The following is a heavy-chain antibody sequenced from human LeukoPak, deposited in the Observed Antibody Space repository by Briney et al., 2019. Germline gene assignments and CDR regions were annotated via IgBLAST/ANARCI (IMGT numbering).Heavy chain of an antibody. D-gene: IGHD2-15*01. Sequence: SETLSLTCTVSGGSISSSSYYWGWIRQPPGKGLEWIGSIYYSGSTYYNPSLKSRVTISVDTSKNQFSLKLSSVTAADTAVYYCAGGDIVVVVALGAFDIWGQGTMVTVPS. CDR1: GGSISSSSYY. J-gene: IGHJ3*02. CDR2: IYYSGST. V-gene: IGHV4-39*07. CDR3: AGGDIVVVVALGAFDI.